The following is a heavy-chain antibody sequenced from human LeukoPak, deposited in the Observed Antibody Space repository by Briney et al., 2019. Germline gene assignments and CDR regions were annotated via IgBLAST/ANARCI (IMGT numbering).Heavy chain of an antibody. V-gene: IGHV3-66*01. Sequence: GGSLGLSCAASGFTVSGNYMGWVRQAPGKGLEWLSVIHRGGNTYYADSVKGRFTISRDSSKNTVFLQMDSLRAEDTAVYYCARDPGYGLGVDYGDYWGQGTLVTVSS. D-gene: IGHD3-10*01. CDR1: GFTVSGNY. CDR2: IHRGGNT. J-gene: IGHJ4*02. CDR3: ARDPGYGLGVDYGDY.